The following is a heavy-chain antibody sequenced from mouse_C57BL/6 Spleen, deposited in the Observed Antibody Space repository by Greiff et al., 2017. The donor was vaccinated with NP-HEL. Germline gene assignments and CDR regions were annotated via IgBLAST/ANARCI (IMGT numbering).Heavy chain of an antibody. CDR1: GFNFTDDY. D-gene: IGHD1-1*02. J-gene: IGHJ3*01. CDR2: IDPENGDT. Sequence: VQLQQSGAELVRPGASVKLSCTASGFNFTDDYMHWVKQRPEQGLEWIGWIDPENGDTEYASKFQGKATITADTSSSTAYLQLSSLTSEDTAVYYCAVAAWFAYWGQGTLVTVSA. CDR3: AVAAWFAY. V-gene: IGHV14-4*01.